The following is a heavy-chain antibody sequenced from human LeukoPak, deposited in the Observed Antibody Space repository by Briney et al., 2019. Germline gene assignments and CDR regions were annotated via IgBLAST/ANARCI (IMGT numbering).Heavy chain of an antibody. Sequence: GASVTVSCKASGSTFTSYDINWVRQATGQGLEWMGWMNPNSGNTGYAQKFQGRVTMTRNTSISTAYMELSSLRSEDTAVYYCARGPLSLYGPDAVDIWGQGTMVTVSS. D-gene: IGHD3-16*01. CDR2: MNPNSGNT. V-gene: IGHV1-8*01. CDR3: ARGPLSLYGPDAVDI. CDR1: GSTFTSYD. J-gene: IGHJ3*02.